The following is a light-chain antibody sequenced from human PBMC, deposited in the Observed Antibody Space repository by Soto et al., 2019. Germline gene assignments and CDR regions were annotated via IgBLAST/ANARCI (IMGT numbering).Light chain of an antibody. V-gene: IGKV1-9*01. J-gene: IGKJ5*01. CDR3: HQLKSYPLT. CDR2: AAD. CDR1: QGISTY. Sequence: DIQLTQSPSFLSASVGDRVTITCRASQGISTYLAWYQQKPGRAPKLLVSAADTLQSGVPSRFSGSGSGTDFTLTIISLQPEDFSTYYCHQLKSYPLTFGQGTRLEIK.